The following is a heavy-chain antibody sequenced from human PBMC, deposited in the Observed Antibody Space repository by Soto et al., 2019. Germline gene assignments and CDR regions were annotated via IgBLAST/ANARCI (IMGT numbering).Heavy chain of an antibody. J-gene: IGHJ4*02. D-gene: IGHD3-22*01. Sequence: LRLSCAASGFTFSTYAMSWVRQAPGKGLEWVSAISGSGGGTYYADSVKGRFTISRDNSKNTVYLQLNSLRAEDTAVYYCAKYYYDSSGYYSFGYWGQGTLVTVS. CDR3: AKYYYDSSGYYSFGY. V-gene: IGHV3-23*01. CDR2: ISGSGGGT. CDR1: GFTFSTYA.